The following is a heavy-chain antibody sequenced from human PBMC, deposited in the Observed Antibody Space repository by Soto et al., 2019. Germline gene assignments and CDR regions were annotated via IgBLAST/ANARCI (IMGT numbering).Heavy chain of an antibody. D-gene: IGHD2-2*01. CDR1: GRSMSGYN. CDR3: ARNGVGFGFDI. J-gene: IGHJ3*02. Sequence: QVQQQQWGARLLKPSETLSLTCAEYGRSMSGYNWSWLRRSPGRGLEWIGEIGPTGDTNYGPSFMSGVTVSVGKSKYELSLSLTKVTAAETATYLCARNGVGFGFDIWGLGTMVSVS. CDR2: IGPTGDT. V-gene: IGHV4-34*02.